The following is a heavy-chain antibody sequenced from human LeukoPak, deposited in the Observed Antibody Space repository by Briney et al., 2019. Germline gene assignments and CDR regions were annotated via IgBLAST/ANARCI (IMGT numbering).Heavy chain of an antibody. Sequence: ASVKVSFKASGYTFTSYAMHWVRQAPGQRLEWMGWINAGNGNTKYSQKFQGRVTITRDTSTSTAYMELRSLRSDDTAVYYCARDFFSYGSGPFDPWGQGTLVTVSS. CDR3: ARDFFSYGSGPFDP. D-gene: IGHD3-10*01. CDR1: GYTFTSYA. V-gene: IGHV1-3*01. J-gene: IGHJ5*02. CDR2: INAGNGNT.